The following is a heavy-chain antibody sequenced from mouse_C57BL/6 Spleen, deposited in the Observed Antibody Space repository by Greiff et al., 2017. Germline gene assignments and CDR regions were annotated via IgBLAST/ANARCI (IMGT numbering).Heavy chain of an antibody. CDR2: IYPRSGNT. CDR3: ARGERPYGY. Sequence: QVQLQQSGAELARPGASVKLSCKASGYTFTSYGISWVKQRTGQGLEWIGEIYPRSGNTYYNEKFKGKATLTADKSSSTAYMELRSLTSEDSAVYYCARGERPYGYWGQGTTLTVSS. J-gene: IGHJ2*01. D-gene: IGHD1-1*01. CDR1: GYTFTSYG. V-gene: IGHV1-81*01.